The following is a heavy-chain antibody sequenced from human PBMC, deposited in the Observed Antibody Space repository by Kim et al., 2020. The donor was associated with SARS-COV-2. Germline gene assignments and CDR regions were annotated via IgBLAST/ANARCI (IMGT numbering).Heavy chain of an antibody. D-gene: IGHD3-22*01. J-gene: IGHJ4*02. Sequence: SVKVSCKASGGTFSSYAISWVRQAPGQGLEWMGGIIPIFGTANYAQKFQGRVTITADESTSTAYMELSSLRSEDTAVYYCARAPGKYKSYDSSGYYWRDYWGQGTLVTVSS. CDR3: ARAPGKYKSYDSSGYYWRDY. V-gene: IGHV1-69*13. CDR1: GGTFSSYA. CDR2: IIPIFGTA.